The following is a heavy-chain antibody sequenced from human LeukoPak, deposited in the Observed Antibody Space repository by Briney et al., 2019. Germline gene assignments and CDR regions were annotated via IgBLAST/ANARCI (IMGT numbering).Heavy chain of an antibody. J-gene: IGHJ4*02. CDR1: GFTFSSYG. CDR3: ARDWSSRYHYFDY. D-gene: IGHD2-2*01. CDR2: IWYDGSNK. V-gene: IGHV3-33*01. Sequence: QSGGSLRLSCAASGFTFSSYGMHWVRQAPGKGLEWVAVIWYDGSNKYYADSVKGRFTISRDNSKNTLYLQMNSLRAEDTAVYYCARDWSSRYHYFDYWGQGTLVTVSS.